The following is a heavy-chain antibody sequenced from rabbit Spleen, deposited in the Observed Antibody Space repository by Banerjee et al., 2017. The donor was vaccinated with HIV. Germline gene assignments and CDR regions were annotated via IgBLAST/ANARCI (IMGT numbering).Heavy chain of an antibody. CDR1: GLDLNSRYW. CDR3: ARDLVGVIGWNFYL. V-gene: IGHV1S40*01. D-gene: IGHD1-1*01. Sequence: QSLEESGGDLVKPGASLTLTCKASGLDLNSRYWICWVRQAPGKGLEWIACIDVTKSGNTYYTNWAKGRFTISRTSSTTVTLRMTSLTAADRATYFCARDLVGVIGWNFYLWGQGTLVTVS. J-gene: IGHJ4*01. CDR2: IDVTKSGNT.